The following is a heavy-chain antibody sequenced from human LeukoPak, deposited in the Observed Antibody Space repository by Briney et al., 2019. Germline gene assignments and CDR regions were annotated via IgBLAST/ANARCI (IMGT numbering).Heavy chain of an antibody. D-gene: IGHD3-22*01. Sequence: ASVKVSCKASGYTFTSYGISWVRQAPGQGLEWMGIINPSGGSTSYAQKFQGRVTMTRDTSTSTVYMELSSLRSEDTAVYYCARGKGWDYDSSGPNNWFDPWGQGTLVTVSS. CDR1: GYTFTSYG. CDR3: ARGKGWDYDSSGPNNWFDP. J-gene: IGHJ5*02. CDR2: INPSGGST. V-gene: IGHV1-46*01.